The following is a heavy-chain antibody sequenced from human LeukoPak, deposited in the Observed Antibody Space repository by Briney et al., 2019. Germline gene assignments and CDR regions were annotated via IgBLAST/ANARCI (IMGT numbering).Heavy chain of an antibody. J-gene: IGHJ5*02. CDR1: GYTFTDTDYY. V-gene: IGHV1-2*02. CDR2: INPKTGAT. CDR3: ARDYEYGWYDP. D-gene: IGHD4/OR15-4a*01. Sequence: GASVKVSCKASGYTFTDTDYYLHWLRQAPGQGLEWMGWINPKTGATNYAQKFQGRVTMTRETSITTGNMELSSLRSDDTAMYYCARDYEYGWYDPWGQGTLVTVSS.